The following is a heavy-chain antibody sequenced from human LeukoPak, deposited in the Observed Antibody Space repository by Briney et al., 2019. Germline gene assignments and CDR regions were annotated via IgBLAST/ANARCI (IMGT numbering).Heavy chain of an antibody. CDR1: GGSVSSGAYY. Sequence: SQTLSPTCAVSGGSVSSGAYYWSWIRQHPGKGLEWIGYIYYSGSTYCNPSLKGRVTISVDTSENQFSLKLSSVTAADTAVYYCARTYPAGTTPPSNWFDPWGQGTLVTVSS. CDR3: ARTYPAGTTPPSNWFDP. J-gene: IGHJ5*02. V-gene: IGHV4-31*11. D-gene: IGHD3-10*01. CDR2: IYYSGST.